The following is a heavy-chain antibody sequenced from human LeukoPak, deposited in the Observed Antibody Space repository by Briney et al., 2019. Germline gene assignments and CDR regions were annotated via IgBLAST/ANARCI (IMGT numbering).Heavy chain of an antibody. CDR2: MYSGDST. CDR3: ARADGYSAWFVH. D-gene: IGHD5-18*01. J-gene: IGHJ5*02. V-gene: IGHV3-53*01. Sequence: QPGAPLSPSYAAACFITNSCYVWWLHQPPEKGLGRVSVMYSGDSTYYDDSVKGRFTISRDNSKNTLDLQMNSLRDEDTGVYYCARADGYSAWFVHWGGGTVVT. CDR1: CFITNSCY.